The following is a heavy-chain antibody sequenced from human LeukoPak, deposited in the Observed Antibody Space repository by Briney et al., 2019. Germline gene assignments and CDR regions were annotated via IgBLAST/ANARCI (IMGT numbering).Heavy chain of an antibody. V-gene: IGHV3-20*01. Sequence: GGSLRLSCAASGFTFDDYGMSWVRQAPGKGLEWVSGINWNGGSTGYADSVKGRLTISRDNAKNSLYLQMNSLRAEDTALYHCARSEGSAAAAVDYWGQGTLVTVSS. CDR2: INWNGGST. D-gene: IGHD6-25*01. J-gene: IGHJ4*02. CDR3: ARSEGSAAAAVDY. CDR1: GFTFDDYG.